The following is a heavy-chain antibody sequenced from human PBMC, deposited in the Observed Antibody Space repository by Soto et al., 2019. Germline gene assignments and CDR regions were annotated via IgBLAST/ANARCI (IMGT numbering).Heavy chain of an antibody. CDR1: GFTFSGYG. J-gene: IGHJ4*02. V-gene: IGHV3-33*01. D-gene: IGHD1-26*01. CDR3: ARDGVGTTTYFGYFDY. Sequence: QVQLVESGGGVVQPGRSLRLSCAASGFTFSGYGMHWVRQAPVKGLEWVAVTRHDGSNTYYADSVRGRFTISRDNSNKMLYLQMNSLRAEDTAVYYCARDGVGTTTYFGYFDYWGQGTLVTVSS. CDR2: TRHDGSNT.